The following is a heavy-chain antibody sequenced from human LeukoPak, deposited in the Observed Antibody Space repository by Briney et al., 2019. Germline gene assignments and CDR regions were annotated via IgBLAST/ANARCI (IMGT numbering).Heavy chain of an antibody. CDR2: IWNDGSKK. D-gene: IGHD3-16*01. V-gene: IGHV3-33*08. CDR3: GRDSLGGDY. J-gene: IGHJ4*02. CDR1: GFSFSTFG. Sequence: GGSLRLSCAASGFSFSTFGMHWARRAPGKGLEWVAVIWNDGSKKFYAESMKGRFTISRDNSQNTLYLQMNRLRAEDTAVYYCGRDSLGGDYWGQGTLVTVSS.